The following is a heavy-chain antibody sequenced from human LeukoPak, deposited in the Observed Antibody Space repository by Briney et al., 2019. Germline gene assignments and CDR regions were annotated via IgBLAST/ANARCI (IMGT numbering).Heavy chain of an antibody. CDR1: GGSIRSLGYS. J-gene: IGHJ5*02. CDR2: MYYTGTT. V-gene: IGHV4-39*07. Sequence: KTSKTLSLTCSVSGGSIRSLGYSWGWIRQPPGKGLEWIASMYYTGTTYYNPSLNTRFTMSFNTSKNQFSLTLTSVTAADTAVFYCARSVSAYAGRGWFDPWGQGTLVTVSS. CDR3: ARSVSAYAGRGWFDP. D-gene: IGHD5-12*01.